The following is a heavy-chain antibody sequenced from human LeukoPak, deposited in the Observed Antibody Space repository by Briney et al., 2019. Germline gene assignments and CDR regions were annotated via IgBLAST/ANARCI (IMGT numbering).Heavy chain of an antibody. CDR3: ARDSFDSSGYYYEGNWFDP. D-gene: IGHD3-22*01. V-gene: IGHV3-74*01. Sequence: GGSLRLSCTASGFTFSSYWMHWVRQTPGQGLMWVARIKSDGDTIYADSVKGRFTISRDNAKNTLYLQMNSLRVEDTAVYYCARDSFDSSGYYYEGNWFDPWGQGTLVTVSS. J-gene: IGHJ5*02. CDR2: IKSDGDT. CDR1: GFTFSSYW.